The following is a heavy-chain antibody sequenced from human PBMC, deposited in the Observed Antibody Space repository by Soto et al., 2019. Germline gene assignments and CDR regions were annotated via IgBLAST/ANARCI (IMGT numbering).Heavy chain of an antibody. D-gene: IGHD3-22*01. CDR2: IYYTGTT. CDR1: GGKLRNCY. J-gene: IGHJ4*01. CDR3: ARLGGYYQPFDQ. Sequence: SQTHPLTNCVGGGKLRNCYWVWFRLPPGQGLQWVGYIYYTGTTSYNPSLKGRVTVSLDTSKKQFSLKLRSVTAADTAVYFCARLGGYYQPFDQWGQGALVTVPQ. V-gene: IGHV4-59*08.